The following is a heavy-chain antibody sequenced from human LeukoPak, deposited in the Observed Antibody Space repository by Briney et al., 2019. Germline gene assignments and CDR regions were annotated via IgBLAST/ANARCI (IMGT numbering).Heavy chain of an antibody. V-gene: IGHV4-39*07. D-gene: IGHD1-1*01. CDR3: VRLVSATGNFDF. Sequence: PSETLSLTCSVSGGSISSSGYYWGWIRQPLGKGLEWIETIDYSGDTYYNPSLKSRVTISMDTSKNQFSLKLRSVTAADTAVYFCVRLVSATGNFDFWGQGALVTVSS. CDR1: GGSISSSGYY. CDR2: IDYSGDT. J-gene: IGHJ4*02.